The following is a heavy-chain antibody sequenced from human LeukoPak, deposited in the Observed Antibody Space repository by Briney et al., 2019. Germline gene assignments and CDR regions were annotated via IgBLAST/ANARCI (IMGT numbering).Heavy chain of an antibody. Sequence: PGGSLRLSCAASGFTFSSYAMSWVRQAPGKGLEWVAVISYDGSNKYYADSVKGRFTISRDNSKNTLYLQMNSLRAEDTAVYYCAKRHVDIVPGGAFDIWGQGTMVTVSS. D-gene: IGHD5-12*01. CDR3: AKRHVDIVPGGAFDI. CDR1: GFTFSSYA. CDR2: ISYDGSNK. V-gene: IGHV3-30*18. J-gene: IGHJ3*02.